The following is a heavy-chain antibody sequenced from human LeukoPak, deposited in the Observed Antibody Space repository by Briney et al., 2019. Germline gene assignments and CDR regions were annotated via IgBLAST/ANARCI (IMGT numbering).Heavy chain of an antibody. CDR1: GYTFTSYD. V-gene: IGHV1-8*01. Sequence: GASVKVSCKASGYTFTSYDINWVRQATGQGLEWMGWMNPNSGNTGYAQKFQGRVTMTRNTSISTAYMELSSLRSEDTAVYYCARSGATRDSYSYAFDIWGQGTMVTVSS. CDR2: MNPNSGNT. J-gene: IGHJ3*02. CDR3: ARSGATRDSYSYAFDI. D-gene: IGHD5-24*01.